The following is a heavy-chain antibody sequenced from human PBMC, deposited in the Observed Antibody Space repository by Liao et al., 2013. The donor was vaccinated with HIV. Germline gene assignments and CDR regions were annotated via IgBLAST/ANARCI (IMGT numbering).Heavy chain of an antibody. CDR1: GDSISSGSYY. V-gene: IGHV4-61*02. CDR2: IYTSGNT. J-gene: IGHJ4*02. Sequence: QVQLQESGPGLVKPSQTLSLTCTVSGDSISSGSYYWSWIRQPAGKGLEWIGRIYTSGNTDYNPSLKSRVTISVDTSKNQFSLKLSYVTAADTAVYYCARSSYSSSTRRFDYWGQGTLVTVSS. D-gene: IGHD6-6*01. CDR3: ARSSYSSSTRRFDY.